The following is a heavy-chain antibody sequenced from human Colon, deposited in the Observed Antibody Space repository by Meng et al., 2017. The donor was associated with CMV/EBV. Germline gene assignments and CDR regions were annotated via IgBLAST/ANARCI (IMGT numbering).Heavy chain of an antibody. V-gene: IGHV1-2*02. CDR3: ARAPYNWNDEGWFDP. CDR2: INPNSGGT. D-gene: IGHD1-20*01. Sequence: QVQRVQCGAEGKKPGASVKGSCEASGYTFTGYYMHWVRQAPGQGLEWMGWINPNSGGTNYAQKFQGRVTMTRDTSISTAYMELSRLRSDDTAVYYCARAPYNWNDEGWFDPWGQGTLVTVSS. J-gene: IGHJ5*02. CDR1: GYTFTGYY.